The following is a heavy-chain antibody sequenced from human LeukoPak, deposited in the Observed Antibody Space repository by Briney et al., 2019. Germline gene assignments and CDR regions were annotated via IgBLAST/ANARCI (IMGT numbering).Heavy chain of an antibody. J-gene: IGHJ4*02. CDR3: ARGEMATPFDY. CDR1: GGTFSSNA. D-gene: IGHD5-24*01. Sequence: SVKVSCKASGGTFSSNAISWVRQAPGQGLEWMGRIIPIFGIANYAQKFQGRVTITADKSTSTAYMELSSLRSEDTAVYYCARGEMATPFDYWGQGTLVTVSS. CDR2: IIPIFGIA. V-gene: IGHV1-69*04.